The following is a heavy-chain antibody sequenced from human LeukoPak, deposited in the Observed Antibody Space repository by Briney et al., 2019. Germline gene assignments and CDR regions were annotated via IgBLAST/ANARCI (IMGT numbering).Heavy chain of an antibody. V-gene: IGHV3-23*01. D-gene: IGHD3-10*01. J-gene: IGHJ4*02. Sequence: GGSLRLSCAASGFVFRNYVLTWARQAPGKGLEWISAISGSGGSTYYADSVKGRFTISRDNSKNTLYLQMNSLRAEDTAVYYCAKDQRSGFDYWGRGTLVTVSS. CDR1: GFVFRNYV. CDR2: ISGSGGST. CDR3: AKDQRSGFDY.